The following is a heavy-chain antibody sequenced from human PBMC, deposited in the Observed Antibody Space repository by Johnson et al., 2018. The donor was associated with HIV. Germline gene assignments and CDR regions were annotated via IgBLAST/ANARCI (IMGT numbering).Heavy chain of an antibody. D-gene: IGHD4/OR15-4a*01. CDR3: ARERSDGGANWRSHRAFDI. V-gene: IGHV3-9*01. CDR1: GFSFDDYA. CDR2: ITWNGGST. J-gene: IGHJ3*02. Sequence: VQLVESGGGLVQPGRSLRLSCAASGFSFDDYAMHWVRQPPGTGLEWVSGITWNGGSTGYADSVKGRFTISRDNAKNSLYLQMNSLRAEDTALYYCARERSDGGANWRSHRAFDIWGQGTMVTVSS.